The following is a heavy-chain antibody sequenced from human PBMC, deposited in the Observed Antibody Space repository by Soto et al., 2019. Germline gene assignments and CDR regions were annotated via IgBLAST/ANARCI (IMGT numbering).Heavy chain of an antibody. V-gene: IGHV4-30-2*06. CDR2: IYPSGTS. CDR3: ARGHYFGSGSTD. CDR1: GDSISGGGFS. Sequence: SETLSLTCAVSGDSISGGGFSWNWIRQSPGKGLEWIGYIYPSGTSYYNPSLKSRVTISVDKSQNQFSLRLSSMTAADTAVYYCARGHYFGSGSTDGGHGTLVPAPQ. D-gene: IGHD3-10*01. J-gene: IGHJ4*01.